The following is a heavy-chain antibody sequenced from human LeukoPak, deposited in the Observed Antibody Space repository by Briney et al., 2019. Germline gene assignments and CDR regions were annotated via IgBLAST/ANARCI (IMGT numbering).Heavy chain of an antibody. J-gene: IGHJ6*02. V-gene: IGHV4-30-2*01. CDR2: IYHTGSI. CDR3: AMRSYGMDV. Sequence: SQTLSLTCAVSGASISSGVYSWSWIRQPPGKGLEWIGYIYHTGSIDNNPSLRSRLTISVDTSKNQFSLKLSSVTAADTAVYYCAMRSYGMDVWGQGTTVTVSS. CDR1: GASISSGVYS.